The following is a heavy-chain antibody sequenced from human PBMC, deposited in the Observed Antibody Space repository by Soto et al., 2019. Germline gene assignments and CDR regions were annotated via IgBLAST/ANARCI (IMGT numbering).Heavy chain of an antibody. Sequence: QVQLVQSGAEVRKPGSSVKVSCKASGGSFREYAISWVRQAPGRGLEWMGGIIPLFGTPKYEQKFQGRVKIIADESRSTNYLEVTGLTSEDTAVYYCARDSTAMVTTSFDFWGQGTQVTVSS. CDR3: ARDSTAMVTTSFDF. V-gene: IGHV1-69*01. CDR1: GGSFREYA. D-gene: IGHD5-18*01. CDR2: IIPLFGTP. J-gene: IGHJ4*02.